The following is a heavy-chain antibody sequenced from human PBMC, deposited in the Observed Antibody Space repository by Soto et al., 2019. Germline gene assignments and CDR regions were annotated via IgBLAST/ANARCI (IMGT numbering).Heavy chain of an antibody. CDR2: IYGNGET. J-gene: IGHJ4*02. D-gene: IGHD4-17*01. CDR1: GFSVSSSY. CDR3: TSDSTTVVYYFHW. Sequence: PGGSLRLSCAASGFSVSSSYMSWVRQAPGKGLEWVSLIYGNGETYYADSVRGRFTISRDNGKNTPYLQMNSLRAEDTAVYYCTSDSTTVVYYFHWWGQGTLVTVSS. V-gene: IGHV3-53*01.